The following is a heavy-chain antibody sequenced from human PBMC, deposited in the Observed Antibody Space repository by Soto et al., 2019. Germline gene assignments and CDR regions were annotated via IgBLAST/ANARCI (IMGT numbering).Heavy chain of an antibody. J-gene: IGHJ3*02. CDR3: ARANDFNAFDI. CDR1: GFSVNSGY. D-gene: IGHD2-21*02. Sequence: EVQLVESGGDLVQPGGSLRLSCVASGFSVNSGYMNWVRQAPGKGPQWGSVIYRGGTTYQPDSVKGRFTISRDDSKNALYLQMNSLRPEDTAVYYCARANDFNAFDIWGPGTMVTVSS. V-gene: IGHV3-53*04. CDR2: IYRGGTT.